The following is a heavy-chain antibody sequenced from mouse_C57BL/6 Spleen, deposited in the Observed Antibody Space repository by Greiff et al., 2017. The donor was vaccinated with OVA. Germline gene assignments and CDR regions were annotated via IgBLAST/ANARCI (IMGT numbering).Heavy chain of an antibody. CDR1: GFNIKNTY. CDR2: IDPANGNT. CDR3: AREGGEKIYYYGSSYVGFLFDY. V-gene: IGHV14-3*01. J-gene: IGHJ2*01. Sequence: VQLQQSVAELVRPGASVKLSCTASGFNIKNTYMHWVKQRPEQGLEWIGRIDPANGNTKYAPKFQGKATITADTSSNTAYLQLSSLTSEDTAIYYCAREGGEKIYYYGSSYVGFLFDYWGQGTTLTVSS. D-gene: IGHD1-1*01.